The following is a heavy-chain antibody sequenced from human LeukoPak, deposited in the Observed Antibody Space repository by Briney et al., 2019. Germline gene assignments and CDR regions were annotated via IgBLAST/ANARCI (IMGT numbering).Heavy chain of an antibody. CDR2: IYYSGST. CDR3: ARVRSGYYSFDY. J-gene: IGHJ4*02. Sequence: SETLSLTCTVSGGSISSGDYYWSWIRQPPGKGLEWIGYIYYSGSTYYNPSLKSRVTISVDTSKNQFSLELSSVTAADTAVYYCARVRSGYYSFDYWGQGTLVTVSS. CDR1: GGSISSGDYY. D-gene: IGHD3-22*01. V-gene: IGHV4-30-4*01.